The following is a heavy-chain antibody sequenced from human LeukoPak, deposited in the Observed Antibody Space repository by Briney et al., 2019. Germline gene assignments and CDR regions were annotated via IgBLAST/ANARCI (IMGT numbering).Heavy chain of an antibody. J-gene: IGHJ6*02. CDR1: GFTFSSYS. D-gene: IGHD3-10*01. CDR2: ISSSSSTI. Sequence: PGGSLRLSCAASGFTFSSYSMNWVRQAPGKGLEWVSYISSSSSTIYYADSVKGRFTISRDNAKNSLYLQMNSLRDEDTAVYYCGGEGPNVTFLWFGPPASDGRDVWGQGTRVP. V-gene: IGHV3-48*02. CDR3: GGEGPNVTFLWFGPPASDGRDV.